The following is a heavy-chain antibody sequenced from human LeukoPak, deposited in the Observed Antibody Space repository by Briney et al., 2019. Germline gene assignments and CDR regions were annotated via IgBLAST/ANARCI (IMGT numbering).Heavy chain of an antibody. Sequence: ASVKVSCKVSGYTLTELSMHWVRQAPGKGLEWMGGFDPEDGETIYAQKFQSRVTMTEDTSTDTAYMELSSLRSEDTAVYYCATDGYNLDGFDYWGQGTLVTVSS. CDR3: ATDGYNLDGFDY. J-gene: IGHJ4*02. CDR1: GYTLTELS. CDR2: FDPEDGET. D-gene: IGHD5-24*01. V-gene: IGHV1-24*01.